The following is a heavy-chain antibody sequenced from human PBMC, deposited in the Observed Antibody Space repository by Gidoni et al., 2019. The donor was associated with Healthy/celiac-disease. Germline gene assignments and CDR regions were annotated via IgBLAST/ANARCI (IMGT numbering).Heavy chain of an antibody. Sequence: WMGGFDPEDGETIYAQKFQGRVTMTEDTSTDTAYMELSSLRSEDTAVYYCATGRWVTTTPLDYWGQGTLVTFSS. CDR3: ATGRWVTTTPLDY. V-gene: IGHV1-24*01. CDR2: FDPEDGET. J-gene: IGHJ4*02. D-gene: IGHD4-17*01.